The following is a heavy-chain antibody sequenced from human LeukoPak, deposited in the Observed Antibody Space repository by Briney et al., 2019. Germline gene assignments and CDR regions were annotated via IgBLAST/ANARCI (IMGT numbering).Heavy chain of an antibody. J-gene: IGHJ4*02. V-gene: IGHV3-23*01. CDR1: GFTFSSFS. Sequence: GGSLRLSCAASGFTFSSFSMIWVRQAPGKGLEWVSAISGSGGSTYYADSVKGRFTISRDNSKNTLYLQMNSLRAEDTAVYYCAKDGLYSYGLAPIDYWGQGTLVTVSS. CDR3: AKDGLYSYGLAPIDY. D-gene: IGHD5-18*01. CDR2: ISGSGGST.